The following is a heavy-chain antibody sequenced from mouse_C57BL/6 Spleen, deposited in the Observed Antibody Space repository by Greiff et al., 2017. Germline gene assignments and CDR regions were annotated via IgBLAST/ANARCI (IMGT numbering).Heavy chain of an antibody. CDR2: ISDGGSYT. CDR3: ARGGYDYDDFAY. V-gene: IGHV5-4*03. CDR1: GFTFSSYA. D-gene: IGHD2-4*01. J-gene: IGHJ3*01. Sequence: EVKVEESGGGLVKPGGSLKLSCAASGFTFSSYAMSWVRQTPEKRLEWVATISDGGSYTYYPDNVKGRFTISRDNAKNNLYLQMSHLKSEDTAMYYCARGGYDYDDFAYWGQGTLVTVSA.